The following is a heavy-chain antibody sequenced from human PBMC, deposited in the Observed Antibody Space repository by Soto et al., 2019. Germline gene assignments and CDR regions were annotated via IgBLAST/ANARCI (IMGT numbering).Heavy chain of an antibody. V-gene: IGHV3-74*01. J-gene: IGHJ3*02. D-gene: IGHD3-10*01. CDR3: ARDSDYGIGAFDS. CDR2: IKSDGIST. CDR1: GFYFSGYW. Sequence: EVQLVESGGGLVQHVGSLRLSFVASGFYFSGYWIHWIRHAARMGLVWVSRIKSDGISTSYAGSVKGRFTISRDNAKNRLDLQMHSLSAEDTAVYCCARDSDYGIGAFDSWGQRTMVTVSS.